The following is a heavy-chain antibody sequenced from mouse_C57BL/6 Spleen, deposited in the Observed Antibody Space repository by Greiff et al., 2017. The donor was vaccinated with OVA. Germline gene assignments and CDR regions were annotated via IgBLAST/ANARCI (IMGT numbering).Heavy chain of an antibody. J-gene: IGHJ2*01. Sequence: EVMLVESGGDLVKPGGSLKLSCAASGFTFSSYGMSWVRQTPDKRLEWVATISSGGSYTYYPDSVQGRFTISRDNAKNTLYLQLSSLKSEDTAMYYCARQDGDYVDYWGQGTTRTVSS. CDR3: ARQDGDYVDY. CDR1: GFTFSSYG. V-gene: IGHV5-6*02. CDR2: ISSGGSYT.